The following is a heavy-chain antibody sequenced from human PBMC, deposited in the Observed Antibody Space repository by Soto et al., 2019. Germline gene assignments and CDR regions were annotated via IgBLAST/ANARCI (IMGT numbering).Heavy chain of an antibody. V-gene: IGHV3-21*01. D-gene: IGHD2-8*01. J-gene: IGHJ1*01. Sequence: GRNLEISCAAYGVTRSSSNMNCARQAPGKGLEWVSSISSSSSYIYYADSVKGRFTISRDNAKNSLYLQMNSLRAEDTAVYYFSRFLYYHHSLYPYCGQGSLVTV. CDR3: SRFLYYHHSLYPY. CDR2: ISSSSSYI. CDR1: GVTRSSSN.